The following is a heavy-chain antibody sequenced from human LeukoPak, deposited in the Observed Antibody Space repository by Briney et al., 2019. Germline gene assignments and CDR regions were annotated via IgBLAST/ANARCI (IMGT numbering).Heavy chain of an antibody. CDR2: MYAGGTT. CDR1: GVIVSMNF. CDR3: ARGSGSGWPLDR. D-gene: IGHD6-19*01. Sequence: GGSLRLSCAASGVIVSMNFMSWVRQAPGKGLQWVAIMYAGGTTDYSDSVRGRFHISRDSSNNTLSLQINSLRAEDTAACYCARGSGSGWPLDRWGQGALVTVSS. J-gene: IGHJ5*02. V-gene: IGHV3-53*01.